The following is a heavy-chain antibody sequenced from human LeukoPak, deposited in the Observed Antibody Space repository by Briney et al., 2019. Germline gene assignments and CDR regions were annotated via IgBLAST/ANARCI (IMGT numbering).Heavy chain of an antibody. J-gene: IGHJ4*02. CDR1: GGSISSYY. Sequence: SETLSLTCTVSGGSISSYYWSWIRQPPGKGLEWIGYIYYSGSTNYNPSLKSRVTISVDTSKNQFSLKLSSVTAADTAVYYCARGDGAMGDFYYWGQGTLVTVSS. D-gene: IGHD5-18*01. CDR2: IYYSGST. V-gene: IGHV4-59*01. CDR3: ARGDGAMGDFYY.